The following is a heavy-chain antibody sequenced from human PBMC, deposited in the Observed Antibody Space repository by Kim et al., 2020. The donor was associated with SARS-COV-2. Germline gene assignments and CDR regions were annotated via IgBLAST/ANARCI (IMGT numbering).Heavy chain of an antibody. V-gene: IGHV3-30*18. Sequence: GGSLRLSCAASGFTFSSYGMHWVRQAPGKGLEWVSVISYDGSNKNYADSVKGRFTISRDNSKNTLYLQMNNLRAEDTAVYYCAKDGGQGFMVRGLTGYYGMDVWGQGTTVTVSS. J-gene: IGHJ6*02. CDR2: ISYDGSNK. D-gene: IGHD3-10*01. CDR1: GFTFSSYG. CDR3: AKDGGQGFMVRGLTGYYGMDV.